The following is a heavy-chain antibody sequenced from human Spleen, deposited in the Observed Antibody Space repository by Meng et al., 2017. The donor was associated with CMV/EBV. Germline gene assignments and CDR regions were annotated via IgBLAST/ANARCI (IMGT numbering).Heavy chain of an antibody. CDR1: GFTFSNHT. V-gene: IGHV3-30*04. D-gene: IGHD2-2*02. CDR3: AKVIYLRSMAP. J-gene: IGHJ5*02. CDR2: ISYDGNNE. Sequence: GESLKISCAASGFTFSNHTMHWVRQAPGKGLERVAVISYDGNNENYADSVKGRFTISRDNSKNTLYLQMNSLRAEDTAVYYCAKVIYLRSMAPWGQGTLVTVSS.